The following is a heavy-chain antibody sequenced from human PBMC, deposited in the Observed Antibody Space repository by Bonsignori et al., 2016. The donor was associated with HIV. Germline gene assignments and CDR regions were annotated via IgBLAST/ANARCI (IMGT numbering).Heavy chain of an antibody. Sequence: LQESGPGLVKPSETLSLTCTVSGVSVRTTNFFWGWFRQPPGKGLEWIGSSSHSGRSYYNPSFKNRVIISVDKYHNPRFSLRLTSVTATDTALYFCFDFFFCTGYPTPYFSDYWAGGSSGHR. CDR1: GVSVRTTNFF. CDR2: SSHSGRS. D-gene: IGHD3/OR15-3a*01. V-gene: IGHV4-39*07. J-gene: IGHJ4*02. CDR3: FDFFFCTGYPTPYFSDY.